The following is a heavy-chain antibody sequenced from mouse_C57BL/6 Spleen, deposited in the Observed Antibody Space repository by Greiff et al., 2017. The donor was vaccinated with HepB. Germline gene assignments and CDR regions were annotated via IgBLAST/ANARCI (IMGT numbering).Heavy chain of an antibody. V-gene: IGHV2-2*01. Sequence: VRLVESGPGLVQPSQSLSITCTVSGFSLTSYGVHWVRQSPGKGLEWLGVIWSGGSTDYNAAFISRLSISKDNSKSQVFFKMNSLQADDTAIYYCARITTVDYAMDYWGQGTSVTVSS. CDR3: ARITTVDYAMDY. CDR1: GFSLTSYG. CDR2: IWSGGST. J-gene: IGHJ4*01. D-gene: IGHD1-1*01.